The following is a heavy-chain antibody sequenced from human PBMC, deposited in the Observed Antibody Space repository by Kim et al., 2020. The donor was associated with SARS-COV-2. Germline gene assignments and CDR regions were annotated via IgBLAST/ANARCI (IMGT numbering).Heavy chain of an antibody. CDR2: T. V-gene: IGHV4-4*01. D-gene: IGHD2-2*01. J-gene: IGHJ4*02. Sequence: TNYSPSLNRRANISIDTSKNQFSLRLTSVTAADTAVYCCARDPFRSSYDLWGQGIPVTVSS. CDR3: ARDPFRSSYDL.